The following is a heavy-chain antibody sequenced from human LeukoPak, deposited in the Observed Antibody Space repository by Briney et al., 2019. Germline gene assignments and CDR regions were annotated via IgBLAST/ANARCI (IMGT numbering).Heavy chain of an antibody. D-gene: IGHD2-2*01. Sequence: PGGSLRLSCAASGFTFSSYSMDWVRQAPGKGLEWVSYISSSSNTIYYADSVKGRFTISRDNAKNSLYLQMNSLRAEDTAVYYCAREGVPAASDYWGQGTLVTVSS. CDR1: GFTFSSYS. CDR2: ISSSSNTI. CDR3: AREGVPAASDY. V-gene: IGHV3-48*04. J-gene: IGHJ4*02.